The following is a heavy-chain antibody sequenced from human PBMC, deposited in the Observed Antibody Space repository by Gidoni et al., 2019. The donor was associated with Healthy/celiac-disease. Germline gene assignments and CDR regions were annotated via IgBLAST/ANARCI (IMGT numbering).Heavy chain of an antibody. Sequence: QVQLVASGGGVVQPGRSLRLSSAAPGFTFSSYGMHWVRQAPGKGLEWVAFIRYDGSNKYYADSVKGRFTISRDNSKNTLYLQMNSLRAEDTAVYYCANHYDSSGYYFRYWGQGTLVTVSS. CDR3: ANHYDSSGYYFRY. CDR1: GFTFSSYG. J-gene: IGHJ4*02. CDR2: IRYDGSNK. V-gene: IGHV3-30*02. D-gene: IGHD3-22*01.